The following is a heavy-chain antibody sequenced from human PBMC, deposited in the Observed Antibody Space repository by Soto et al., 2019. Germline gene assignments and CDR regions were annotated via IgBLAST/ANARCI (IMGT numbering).Heavy chain of an antibody. J-gene: IGHJ5*02. CDR2: MFHSGST. V-gene: IGHV4-38-2*01. CDR3: ARGHIVVVQTVGWFDP. CDR1: VYFISIGYY. Sequence: PAETLCVTCAVSVYFISIGYYEGWVRQPPVKGLEWIGSMFHSGSTHYNPSLKSRVTISVDTSKNHFSLRLSSVTASDTAVYYCARGHIVVVQTVGWFDPWGQGTMVTVSS. D-gene: IGHD2-2*01.